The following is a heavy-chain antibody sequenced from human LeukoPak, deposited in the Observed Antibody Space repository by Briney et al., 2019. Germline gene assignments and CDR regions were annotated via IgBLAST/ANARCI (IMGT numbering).Heavy chain of an antibody. D-gene: IGHD6-19*01. CDR1: GYTFTSYD. CDR2: MNPNSGNT. V-gene: IGHV1-8*03. CDR3: ARGLKAVAGLWSYYYYMDV. Sequence: GASVKVSCKASGYTFTSYDINWVRQATGQGLEWMGWMNPNSGNTGYAQKFQGRVTITRNTSISTAYMELSSLRSEDTAVYYCARGLKAVAGLWSYYYYMDVWGKGTTVTVSS. J-gene: IGHJ6*03.